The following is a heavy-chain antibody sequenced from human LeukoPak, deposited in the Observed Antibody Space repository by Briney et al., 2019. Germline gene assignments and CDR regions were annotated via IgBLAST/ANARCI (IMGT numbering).Heavy chain of an antibody. D-gene: IGHD2-21*02. CDR2: ISYDGSNK. CDR3: AKDTRCGGDCYSVGNY. J-gene: IGHJ4*02. V-gene: IGHV3-30*18. CDR1: GFTFSSYG. Sequence: GGSLRLSCAASGFTFSSYGMHWVRQAPGKGLVWVSLISYDGSNKYYTDSVKGRFTISRDNSKNTLYLQLNSLKPEDTAVYYCAKDTRCGGDCYSVGNYWGQGTLVTVSS.